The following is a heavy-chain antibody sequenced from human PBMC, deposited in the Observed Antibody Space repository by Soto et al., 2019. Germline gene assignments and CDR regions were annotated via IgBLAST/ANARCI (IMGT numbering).Heavy chain of an antibody. CDR1: GFTFSSYA. V-gene: IGHV3-23*01. D-gene: IGHD5-18*01. Sequence: GGSLRLSCAASGFTFSSYAMSWVRQAPGKGLEWVSAISGSGGSTYYAHSVKGRFTISRDNSKNTLYLQMNSLRAEDTAVYYCAKGIQLSLLNYFDFWGQGTLVTVSS. J-gene: IGHJ4*02. CDR2: ISGSGGST. CDR3: AKGIQLSLLNYFDF.